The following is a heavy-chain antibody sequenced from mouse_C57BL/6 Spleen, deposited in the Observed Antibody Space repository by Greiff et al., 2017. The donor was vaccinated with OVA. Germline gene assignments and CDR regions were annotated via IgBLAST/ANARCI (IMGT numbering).Heavy chain of an antibody. CDR1: GYSFTGYY. D-gene: IGHD2-3*01. CDR3: ARRWLLGYFDV. Sequence: EVKLVESGPELVKPGASVKISCKASGYSFTGYYMNWVKQSPEKSLEWIGEINPSTGGTTYNQKFKAKATLTVDKSSSTAYMQLKSLTSEDSAVYYCARRWLLGYFDVWGTGTTVTVSS. V-gene: IGHV1-42*01. J-gene: IGHJ1*03. CDR2: INPSTGGT.